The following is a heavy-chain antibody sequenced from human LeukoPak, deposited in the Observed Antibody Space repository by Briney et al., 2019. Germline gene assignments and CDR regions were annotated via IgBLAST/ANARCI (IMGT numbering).Heavy chain of an antibody. CDR2: ISGSGGST. CDR1: GFTFSSYA. D-gene: IGHD6-19*01. J-gene: IGHJ4*02. Sequence: QPGGSLRLFCAASGFTFSSYAMSWVRQAPGKGLEWVSAISGSGGSTYYADSVKGRFTISRDNSKNTLYLQMNSLRAEDTAVYYCAKARDSSGWYFDYWGQGTLVTVSS. CDR3: AKARDSSGWYFDY. V-gene: IGHV3-23*01.